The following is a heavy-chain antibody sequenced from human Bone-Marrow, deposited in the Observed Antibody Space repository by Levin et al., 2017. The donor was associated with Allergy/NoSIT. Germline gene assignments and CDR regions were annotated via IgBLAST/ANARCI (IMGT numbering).Heavy chain of an antibody. CDR2: VSDSGDGT. V-gene: IGHV3-23*01. CDR3: AKQYCDTCTCYPADH. D-gene: IGHD2/OR15-2a*01. CDR1: GFTFRNYA. Sequence: GESLKISCEASGFTFRNYAMTWIRQAPGKGLEGVAGVSDSGDGTYYTDSVKGRFTVSRDNSRKRLYLQMDSLTVEDTATYYCAKQYCDTCTCYPADHWGQGTQVIVSS. J-gene: IGHJ4*02.